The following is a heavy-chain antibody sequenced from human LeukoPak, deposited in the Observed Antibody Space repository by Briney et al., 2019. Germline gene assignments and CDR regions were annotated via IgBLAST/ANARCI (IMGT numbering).Heavy chain of an antibody. Sequence: GGSLRLSCAASGFTFSSYSMNWVRQAPGKGLEWVSSISSSSSYIYYADSVKGRFTISRDNAKNSLYLQMNSLRAEDTALYYCAKDYISRGSGTNFLDHWGQGTLVTVSS. V-gene: IGHV3-21*04. D-gene: IGHD3-10*01. CDR2: ISSSSSYI. CDR1: GFTFSSYS. CDR3: AKDYISRGSGTNFLDH. J-gene: IGHJ4*02.